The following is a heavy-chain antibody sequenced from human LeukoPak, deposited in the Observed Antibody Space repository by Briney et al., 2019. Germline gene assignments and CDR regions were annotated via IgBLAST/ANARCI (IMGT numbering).Heavy chain of an antibody. Sequence: PSETLSLTCNVSGGSISSSYWNWIRKPPGKGLEWLGYIYYSGITNYIPSLKSRDTISVDTSKNQFSLNLISVTAADTAAYYCARGDRSTGWAYYFDYWGQGTMVTVSS. V-gene: IGHV4-59*01. CDR1: GGSISSSY. CDR3: ARGDRSTGWAYYFDY. J-gene: IGHJ4*02. CDR2: IYYSGIT. D-gene: IGHD2-8*02.